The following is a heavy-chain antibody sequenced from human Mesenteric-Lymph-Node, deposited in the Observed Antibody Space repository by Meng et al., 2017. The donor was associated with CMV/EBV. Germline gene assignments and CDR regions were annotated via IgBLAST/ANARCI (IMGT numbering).Heavy chain of an antibody. J-gene: IGHJ3*02. Sequence: GESLKISCAASGFTFSSSAMTWVRQAPGKGLEWVSTVSANGATTYYADSVRGRFTISRDNSKNTLYLQMNTLRAEDTAVYYCAKVLYVTAVAEGFDIWGQGTLVTV. CDR1: GFTFSSSA. D-gene: IGHD6-19*01. V-gene: IGHV3-23*01. CDR2: VSANGATT. CDR3: AKVLYVTAVAEGFDI.